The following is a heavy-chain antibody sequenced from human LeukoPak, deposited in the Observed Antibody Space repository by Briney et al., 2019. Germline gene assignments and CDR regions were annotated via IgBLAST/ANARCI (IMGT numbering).Heavy chain of an antibody. CDR3: ARGYYYESTAYDH. J-gene: IGHJ4*02. V-gene: IGHV3-23*01. CDR1: GFTFSSYA. D-gene: IGHD3-22*01. Sequence: PGGSLRLSCAASGFTFSSYAMSWVRQAPGKGLEWVSAISGSGGSTYYADSVKGRFTISRDNSKNTLFLQMNSLRAEDTALYYCARGYYYESTAYDHWGQGTQVTVSS. CDR2: ISGSGGST.